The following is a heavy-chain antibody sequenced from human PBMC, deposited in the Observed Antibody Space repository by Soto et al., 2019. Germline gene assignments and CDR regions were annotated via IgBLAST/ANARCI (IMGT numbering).Heavy chain of an antibody. J-gene: IGHJ4*02. CDR3: AGGTDGKKVAY. V-gene: IGHV4-61*03. CDR2: FFYTGST. Sequence: QVQLQESGPGLVKSSETLSLTCTVSGGSVSSEHYYWNWIRQAPGKGLEWIGYFFYTGSTNYNPSLESRLTMSVDMSKNPFSLKLSSVTAADTAVYYCAGGTDGKKVAYWGQGTLVTVSS. D-gene: IGHD5-12*01. CDR1: GGSVSSEHYY.